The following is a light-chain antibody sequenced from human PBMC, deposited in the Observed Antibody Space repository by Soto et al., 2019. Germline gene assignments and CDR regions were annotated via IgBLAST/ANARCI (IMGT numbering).Light chain of an antibody. Sequence: QSVLTQPASVSGSPRQSITISCTGTSSDVGKYNYVSWYQQHPAKAPKLMIFEVSNRPSGVSNRFSGSKSGNTASLTISGLQAEDEADYYCSSYTGSSTNTVVFGGGTKLTVL. CDR1: SSDVGKYNY. CDR2: EVS. V-gene: IGLV2-14*01. CDR3: SSYTGSSTNTVV. J-gene: IGLJ2*01.